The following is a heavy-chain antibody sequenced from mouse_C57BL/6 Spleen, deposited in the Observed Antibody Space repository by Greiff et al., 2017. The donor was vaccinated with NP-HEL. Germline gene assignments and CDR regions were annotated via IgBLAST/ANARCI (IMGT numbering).Heavy chain of an antibody. D-gene: IGHD1-1*01. CDR1: GFTFSDYG. CDR2: ISSGSITI. Sequence: EVKLVESGGGLVKPGGSLKLSCAASGFTFSDYGMHWVRQAPEKGLEWVAYISSGSITIYYADTVKGRFTISRDNAKNTLFLQMTSLRSEDTAMYYCARQRGRGSSPWFAYWGQGTLVTVSA. V-gene: IGHV5-17*01. J-gene: IGHJ3*01. CDR3: ARQRGRGSSPWFAY.